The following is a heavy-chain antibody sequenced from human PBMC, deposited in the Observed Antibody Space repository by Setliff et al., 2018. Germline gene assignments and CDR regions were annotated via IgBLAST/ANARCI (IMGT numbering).Heavy chain of an antibody. CDR1: GGTFNSYA. J-gene: IGHJ6*03. V-gene: IGHV1-69*05. Sequence: GASVKVSCKASGGTFNSYAISWVRQAPGQGLEWMGGIIPLFGTTDYSQKFQGRVTIITDESTSTAFMQLSSLRSEDTAVYYCVREGVDTRSSTDYRYYMDVWGKGTTVTVSS. CDR2: IIPLFGTT. D-gene: IGHD5-18*01. CDR3: VREGVDTRSSTDYRYYMDV.